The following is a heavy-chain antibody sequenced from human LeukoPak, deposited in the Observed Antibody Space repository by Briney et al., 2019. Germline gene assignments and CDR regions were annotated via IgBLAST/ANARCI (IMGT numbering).Heavy chain of an antibody. J-gene: IGHJ6*02. CDR1: GYTFTSYD. CDR2: MNPNSGNT. D-gene: IGHD2-2*01. CDR3: ARGAPAASTYYYYYYGMDV. Sequence: ASVKVSCKASGYTFTSYDINWVRQATGQGLEWMGWMNPNSGNTGYAQKFQGRVTMTRNTSISTAYMELSSPRSEDTAVYYCARGAPAASTYYYYYYGMDVWGQGTTVTVSS. V-gene: IGHV1-8*01.